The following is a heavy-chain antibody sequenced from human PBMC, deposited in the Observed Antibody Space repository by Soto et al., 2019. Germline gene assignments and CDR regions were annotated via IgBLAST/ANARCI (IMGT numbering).Heavy chain of an antibody. J-gene: IGHJ5*02. CDR2: IKSKTDGGTT. CDR1: GFTFSNAW. V-gene: IGHV3-15*07. Sequence: GGSLRLSCAASGFTFSNAWMNWVRQAPGKGLEWVGRIKSKTDGGTTDYAAPVKGRFTISRDDSKDTLYLQMNSLKTEDTAVYYCTTTLFPTVTTHPSWFDPWGQGTLVTVSS. CDR3: TTTLFPTVTTHPSWFDP. D-gene: IGHD4-17*01.